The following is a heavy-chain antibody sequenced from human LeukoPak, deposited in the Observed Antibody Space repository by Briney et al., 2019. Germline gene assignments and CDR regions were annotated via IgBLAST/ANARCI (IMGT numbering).Heavy chain of an antibody. CDR1: GYTFTSYY. CDR2: INPSGGST. Sequence: ASVKVSCKASGYTFTSYYMHWVRQAPGQGLEWMGIINPSGGSTSYAQKFQGRVTMTRDTSTGTVYMELSSLRSEDTAVYYCARDPGRNQPFDYWGQGTLVTVSS. J-gene: IGHJ4*02. D-gene: IGHD4-23*01. CDR3: ARDPGRNQPFDY. V-gene: IGHV1-46*01.